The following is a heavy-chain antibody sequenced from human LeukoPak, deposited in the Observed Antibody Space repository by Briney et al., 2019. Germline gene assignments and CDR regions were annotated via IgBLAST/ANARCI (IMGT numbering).Heavy chain of an antibody. CDR1: GGTFSSYA. CDR2: IIPIFGTA. V-gene: IGHV1-69*13. Sequence: SVKVSCKASGGTFSSYAISWVRQAPGQGLEWMGGIIPIFGTANYAQKFQGRVTITADESTSTAYMELRSLRSDDTAVYYCARDAGSSVSYGMDVWGQGTTVTVSS. CDR3: ARDAGSSVSYGMDV. D-gene: IGHD6-13*01. J-gene: IGHJ6*02.